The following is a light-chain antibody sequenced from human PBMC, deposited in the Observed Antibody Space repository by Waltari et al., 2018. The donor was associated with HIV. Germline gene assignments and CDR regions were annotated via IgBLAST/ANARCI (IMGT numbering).Light chain of an antibody. Sequence: QLVLTQSPSASASLGASVKLTCPLSGGHSNYAIAWHQPQPEKVPRYLMKLNSDGSHSNGDGIPDRFSGSSSGPERYLTIASLRSEDEGDYYCQTWGAGILVFGGGTKLTVL. CDR1: GGHSNYA. CDR2: LNSDGSH. J-gene: IGLJ3*02. V-gene: IGLV4-69*01. CDR3: QTWGAGILV.